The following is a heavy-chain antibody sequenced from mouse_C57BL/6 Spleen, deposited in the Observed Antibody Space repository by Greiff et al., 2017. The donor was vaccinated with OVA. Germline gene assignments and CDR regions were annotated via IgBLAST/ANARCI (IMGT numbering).Heavy chain of an antibody. CDR2: INPNNGGT. CDR1: GYTFTDYY. J-gene: IGHJ1*03. D-gene: IGHD1-1*01. CDR3: ARSYYGSSHYWYFDV. Sequence: EVQLQQSGPELVKPGASVKIPCKASGYTFTDYYMNWVKQSHGKSLEWIGDINPNNGGTSYNQKFKGKATLTVDKSSSTAYMELRSLTSEDSAVYYCARSYYGSSHYWYFDVWGTGTTVTVSS. V-gene: IGHV1-18*01.